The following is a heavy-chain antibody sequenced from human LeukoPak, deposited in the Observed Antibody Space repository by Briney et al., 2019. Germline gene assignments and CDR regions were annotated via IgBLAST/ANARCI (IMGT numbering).Heavy chain of an antibody. CDR3: AKGQHYGDYVRY. CDR1: GFTFTSYY. D-gene: IGHD4-17*01. CDR2: INPSGGST. Sequence: PGGSLRLSCAASGFTFTSYYMHWVRQAPGQGLEWMGIINPSGGSTSYAQKFQGRVTMTRDTSTSTVYMELRSLRSDDTAVYYCAKGQHYGDYVRYWGQGTLVTVSS. V-gene: IGHV1-46*01. J-gene: IGHJ4*02.